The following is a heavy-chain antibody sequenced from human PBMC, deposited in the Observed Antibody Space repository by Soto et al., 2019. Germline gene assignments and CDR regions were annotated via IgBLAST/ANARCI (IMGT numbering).Heavy chain of an antibody. CDR3: AYQLWALDI. Sequence: RPLRLSCAASGFTFSSYAMHWVRQAPGKGLEWVAVISYDGSNKYYADSVKGRFTISRDNAKNSVYLQMNSVRAEDTAVYYSAYQLWALDIWGQGTRVTV. V-gene: IGHV3-30-3*01. CDR2: ISYDGSNK. J-gene: IGHJ3*02. CDR1: GFTFSSYA. D-gene: IGHD1-1*01.